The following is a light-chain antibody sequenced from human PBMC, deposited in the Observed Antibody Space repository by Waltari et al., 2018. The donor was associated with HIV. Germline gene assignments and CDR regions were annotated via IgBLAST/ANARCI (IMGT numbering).Light chain of an antibody. CDR3: QSADSGIL. CDR1: VLSKQY. CDR2: KDT. J-gene: IGLJ2*01. V-gene: IGLV3-25*03. Sequence: SSELTQPPSVSVSPGQTARITCSGDVLSKQYVHWYHQKAGQAPSMVMYKDTQRPSGILERFSGSSSGSTVTLTITEVQAEVEGDYFCQSADSGILFGGGTRLTVL.